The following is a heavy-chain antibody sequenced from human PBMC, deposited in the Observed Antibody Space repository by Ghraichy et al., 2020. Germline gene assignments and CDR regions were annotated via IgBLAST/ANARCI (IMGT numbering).Heavy chain of an antibody. V-gene: IGHV3-64D*09. D-gene: IGHD1-26*01. Sequence: GGSLRLSCSASGFTFSSYAMHWVRQAPGKGLEYVSAISSNGGSTYYADSVKGRFTISRDNSKNTLYLQMSSLRAEDTAVYYCVKGTSGGTDYYYNMDVWGKGTTVTVSS. J-gene: IGHJ6*03. CDR3: VKGTSGGTDYYYNMDV. CDR1: GFTFSSYA. CDR2: ISSNGGST.